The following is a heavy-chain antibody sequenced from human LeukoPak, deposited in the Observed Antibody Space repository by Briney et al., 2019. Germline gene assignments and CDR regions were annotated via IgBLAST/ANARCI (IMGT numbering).Heavy chain of an antibody. CDR1: GFDFSSHA. CDR2: ISESGSGT. V-gene: IGHV3-23*01. D-gene: IGHD5-18*01. J-gene: IGHJ4*02. CDR3: AKDIAQGYTFGTIDQDY. Sequence: GGSLRLSCEASGFDFSSHAMNWVRQAPGKGLEWVSAISESGSGTYYADSVKGRFTISRDNSRNTLSLQMYSLRVEDTAVYYCAKDIAQGYTFGTIDQDYWGQGTLVTVSS.